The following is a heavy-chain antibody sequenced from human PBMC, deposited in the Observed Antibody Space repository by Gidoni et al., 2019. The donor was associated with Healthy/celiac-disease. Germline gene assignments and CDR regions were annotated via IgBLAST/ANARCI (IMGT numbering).Heavy chain of an antibody. V-gene: IGHV3-11*06. D-gene: IGHD2-2*01. J-gene: IGHJ6*02. CDR1: GFTSSYNY. CDR2: IRSSSSYT. Sequence: QVQLVESGGGLVKPGGFLRLSCAASGFTSSYNYMRWIRQAPGKGMEWVSYIRSSSSYTNYADSVKGRFTISRDNAKNSLYLQMNSLRAEDTAVYYCARDIYCSSTSCYADYYYGMDVWGQGTTVTVSS. CDR3: ARDIYCSSTSCYADYYYGMDV.